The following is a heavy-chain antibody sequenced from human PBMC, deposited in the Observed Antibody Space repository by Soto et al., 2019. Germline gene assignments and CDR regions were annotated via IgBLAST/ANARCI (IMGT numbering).Heavy chain of an antibody. CDR2: INPSGGST. Sequence: QVQLVQSGAEVKKPGASVKVSCKASGYTFTSYYMHWVRQAPGQGLEWMGIINPSGGSTSYAQKLRGRETMTRNTCTRTDYMELSSIRSDDTAVYYRARGAHCGGHCYSSNYYYGMEVWGQGTTGTVSS. CDR1: GYTFTSYY. CDR3: ARGAHCGGHCYSSNYYYGMEV. D-gene: IGHD2-21*02. J-gene: IGHJ6*02. V-gene: IGHV1-46*01.